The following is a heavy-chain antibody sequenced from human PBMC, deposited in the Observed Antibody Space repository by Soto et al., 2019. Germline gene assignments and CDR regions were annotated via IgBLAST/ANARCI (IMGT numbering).Heavy chain of an antibody. CDR1: GFTFSSYA. CDR2: IASRSNYI. Sequence: LRLSCAASGFTFSSYAMSWVRQAPGKGLEWVSSIASRSNYIYYADSLKGRFTVSRDNARNSLYLQVDNLRAEDTAVYYCARNRRIAVEMDVWGQGTTVTVSS. J-gene: IGHJ6*02. D-gene: IGHD2-21*01. CDR3: ARNRRIAVEMDV. V-gene: IGHV3-21*01.